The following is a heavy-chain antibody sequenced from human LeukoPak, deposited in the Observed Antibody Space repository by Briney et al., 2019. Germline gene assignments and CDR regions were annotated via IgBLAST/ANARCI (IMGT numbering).Heavy chain of an antibody. CDR2: ISSSSSYI. CDR3: ARDWYYYDSSGAKDY. D-gene: IGHD3-22*01. V-gene: IGHV3-21*01. Sequence: GGSLRLSCAASGFTFSSYAMSWVRQAPGKGLEWVSSISSSSSYIYYADSVKGRFTISRDNAKNSLYLQMNSLRAEDTAVYYCARDWYYYDSSGAKDYWGQGTLVTVSS. CDR1: GFTFSSYA. J-gene: IGHJ4*02.